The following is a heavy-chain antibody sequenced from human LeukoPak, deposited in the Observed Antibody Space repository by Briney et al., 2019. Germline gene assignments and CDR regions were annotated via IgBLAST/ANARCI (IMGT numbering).Heavy chain of an antibody. J-gene: IGHJ6*03. CDR3: ARDDCSGGSCSEVDYMDV. CDR2: IYHSGST. D-gene: IGHD2-15*01. V-gene: IGHV4-38-2*02. Sequence: SETLSLTCTVSGYSISSGYYWGWIRQPPGKGLEWIGSIYHSGSTNYNPSLKSRVTISVDKSKNQFSLKLSSVTAADTAVYYCARDDCSGGSCSEVDYMDVWGKGTTVTVSS. CDR1: GYSISSGYY.